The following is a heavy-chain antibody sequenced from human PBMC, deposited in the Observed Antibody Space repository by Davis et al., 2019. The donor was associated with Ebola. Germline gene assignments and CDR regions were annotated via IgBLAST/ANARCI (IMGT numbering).Heavy chain of an antibody. CDR1: RFSFSTYG. V-gene: IGHV3-30*19. CDR3: ARDHFGYTGYGDH. Sequence: PGGSLRLSCAASRFSFSTYGMHWVRQAPGKGLEWVAFISYDGSKKYYADSVKGRFTISRDNAKNTLYLQMNSLTAEDTALYYCARDHFGYTGYGDHWGQGTLVTVSS. J-gene: IGHJ4*02. CDR2: ISYDGSKK. D-gene: IGHD5-12*01.